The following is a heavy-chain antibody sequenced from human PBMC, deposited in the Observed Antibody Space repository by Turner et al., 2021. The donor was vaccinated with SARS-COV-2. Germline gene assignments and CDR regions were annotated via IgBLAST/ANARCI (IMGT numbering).Heavy chain of an antibody. J-gene: IGHJ4*02. V-gene: IGHV4-39*01. D-gene: IGHD1-26*01. CDR1: GGSISSSSYY. CDR3: ARHSPELRGDYFDY. CDR2: IYYSGST. Sequence: QLQLQESGPGLVKPSETLSITCTVSGGSISSSSYYWGWIRQPPGKGLEWIGYIYYSGSTYYNPSLKSRVTISVDTSKNQFSLKLSSVTAADTAVDYCARHSPELRGDYFDYWGQGTLVTVSS.